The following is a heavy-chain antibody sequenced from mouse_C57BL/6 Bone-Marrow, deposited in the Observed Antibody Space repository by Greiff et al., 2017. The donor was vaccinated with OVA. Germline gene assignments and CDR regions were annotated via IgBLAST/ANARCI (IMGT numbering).Heavy chain of an antibody. D-gene: IGHD1-1*01. CDR3: ARPRITTVVESLFDY. V-gene: IGHV8-8*01. CDR2: IWWGDDK. J-gene: IGHJ2*01. CDR1: GFSLSTFGMG. Sequence: QVTLKESGPGILQPSQTLSLTCSFSGFSLSTFGMGVGWIRQPSGKGLEWLAHIWWGDDKYYNPAMKSRLTSSTDTSKNQAFRKIANLDTADTATYYCARPRITTVVESLFDYWGQGTTLTVSS.